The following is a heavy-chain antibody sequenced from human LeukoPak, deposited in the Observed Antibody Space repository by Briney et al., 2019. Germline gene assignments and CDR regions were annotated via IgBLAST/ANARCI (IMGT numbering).Heavy chain of an antibody. CDR1: GGSFSGYY. J-gene: IGHJ4*02. V-gene: IGHV4-34*01. CDR2: INHSGST. D-gene: IGHD5-18*01. Sequence: SETLSLTCTVYGGSFSGYYWSWIRQPPGKGLEWIGEINHSGSTNYNPSLKSRVTISVDTSKNQFSLKLSSVTAADTAVYYCARVDTAMVSGNDYRGQGTLVTVSS. CDR3: ARVDTAMVSGNDY.